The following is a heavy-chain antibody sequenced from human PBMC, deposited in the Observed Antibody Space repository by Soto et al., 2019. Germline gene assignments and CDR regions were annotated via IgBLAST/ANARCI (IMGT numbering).Heavy chain of an antibody. V-gene: IGHV4-59*12. CDR2: IYYSGST. CDR3: AHAGDYDLLTFDH. CDR1: GAPITINY. J-gene: IGHJ4*02. Sequence: SETLSLTCTVSGAPITINYWSWIRQAPGKGLEWIGYIYYSGSTTYNPSLKSRVTMSADTSKDQVVLTITNMDPGDTATYFCAHAGDYDLLTFDHWGPGTLVTVSS. D-gene: IGHD4-17*01.